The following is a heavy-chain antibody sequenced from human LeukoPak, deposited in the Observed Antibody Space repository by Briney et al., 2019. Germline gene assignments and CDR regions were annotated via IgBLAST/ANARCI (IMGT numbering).Heavy chain of an antibody. CDR3: ARASHNYYGSGSYEDY. CDR1: GGTFSSYA. CDR2: IIPIFGTA. D-gene: IGHD3-10*01. J-gene: IGHJ4*02. V-gene: IGHV1-69*05. Sequence: SVKVSCKASGGTFSSYAISWVRQAPGQGLEWMGRIIPIFGTANYAQKFQGRVTITTDESTSTAYMELSSLRSGDTAVYYCARASHNYYGSGSYEDYWGQGTLVTVSS.